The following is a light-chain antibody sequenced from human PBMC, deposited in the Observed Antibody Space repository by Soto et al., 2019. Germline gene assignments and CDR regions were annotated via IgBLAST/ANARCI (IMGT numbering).Light chain of an antibody. Sequence: DILMTQSPSSLSASVGDRVTITCRASQSISSYLNWYQQKPGKAPKLLIYAASSLQSGVPSRFSGSGSGTDVTLTISSLQPEDFATYYCQQSYSTPYTFGQGTKLEIK. CDR3: QQSYSTPYT. CDR1: QSISSY. CDR2: AAS. V-gene: IGKV1-39*01. J-gene: IGKJ2*01.